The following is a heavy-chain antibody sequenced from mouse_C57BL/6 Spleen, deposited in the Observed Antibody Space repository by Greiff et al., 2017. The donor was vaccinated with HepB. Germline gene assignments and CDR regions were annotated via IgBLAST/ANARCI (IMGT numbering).Heavy chain of an antibody. CDR1: GYTFTSYW. V-gene: IGHV1-69*01. D-gene: IGHD2-10*02. CDR2: IDPSDSYT. Sequence: QVQLQQSGAELVMPGASVKLSCKASGYTFTSYWMHWVKQRPGQGLEWIGEIDPSDSYTNYNQKFKGKSTLTVDKSSSTAYMQLSSLTSEDSAVYYCARGYDGEYYWGQGTTLTVSS. J-gene: IGHJ2*01. CDR3: ARGYDGEYY.